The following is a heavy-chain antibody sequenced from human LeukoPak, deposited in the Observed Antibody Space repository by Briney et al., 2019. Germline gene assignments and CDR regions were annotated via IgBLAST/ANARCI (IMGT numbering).Heavy chain of an antibody. CDR2: IYSGGNT. CDR1: GFTVSSNY. Sequence: GESLRLSCAASGFTVSSNYMSWVRQAPGKGLEWVSVIYSGGNTYYADSVKGRFTISRDNPKNTLYLQMNSLRAEDTAVYYCAREGYGDYSFDYWGRGTLVTVSS. D-gene: IGHD4-17*01. J-gene: IGHJ4*02. V-gene: IGHV3-66*01. CDR3: AREGYGDYSFDY.